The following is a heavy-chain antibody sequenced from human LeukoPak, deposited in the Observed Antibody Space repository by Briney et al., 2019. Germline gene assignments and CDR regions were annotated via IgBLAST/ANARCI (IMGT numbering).Heavy chain of an antibody. CDR2: IKQDGSVK. J-gene: IGHJ5*01. CDR3: VREFLVAFDS. Sequence: GSLRLSCAASGFTFNSYWMSWVRQAPGKGLEWVANIKQDGSVKYYVDSGKGRFTISRDNAKSSLYLQMSSLRAEDTAVYYCVREFLVAFDSWGQGTLVTVSS. V-gene: IGHV3-7*01. CDR1: GFTFNSYW. D-gene: IGHD2/OR15-2a*01.